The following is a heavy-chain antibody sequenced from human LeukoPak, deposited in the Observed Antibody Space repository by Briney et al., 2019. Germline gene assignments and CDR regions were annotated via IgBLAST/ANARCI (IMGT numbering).Heavy chain of an antibody. CDR1: GITFDGYA. CDR3: AKDFWSGYYPKY. V-gene: IGHV3-23*01. Sequence: GGSLRLSCVVSGITFDGYAMHWVRQAPGKGLEWVSGSGSGGSTHYADSVKGRFTISRDNSKNTLYLQMNSLRAEGTAVYYCAKDFWSGYYPKYWGQGTLVTVSS. CDR2: SGSGGST. J-gene: IGHJ4*02. D-gene: IGHD3-3*01.